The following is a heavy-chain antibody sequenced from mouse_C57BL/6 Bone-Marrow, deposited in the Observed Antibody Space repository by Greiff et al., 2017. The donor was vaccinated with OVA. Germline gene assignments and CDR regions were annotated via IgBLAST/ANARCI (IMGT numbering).Heavy chain of an antibody. Sequence: VQLQQSGAELVRPGTSVKVSCKASGYAFTNYLIEWVKQRPGQGLEWIGVINPGSGGTNDNEKFKGKATLTADKSSSTAYMQLSSLTSEDSAVYFCARDYYGSSPWFAYWGQGTLVTVSA. CDR2: INPGSGGT. CDR1: GYAFTNYL. CDR3: ARDYYGSSPWFAY. V-gene: IGHV1-54*01. J-gene: IGHJ3*01. D-gene: IGHD1-1*01.